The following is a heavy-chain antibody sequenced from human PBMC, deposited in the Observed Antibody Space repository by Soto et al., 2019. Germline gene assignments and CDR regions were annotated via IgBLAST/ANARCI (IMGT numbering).Heavy chain of an antibody. CDR1: GGSISSYY. J-gene: IGHJ4*02. Sequence: SETLSLTCTVSGGSISSYYWSWIRQPPGKGLEWIGYIYYSGSTNYNPSLKSRVTISVDTSKNQFSLKLSSVTAADTAVYYCARAPYSGYGPFDYWGQGTLVTVSS. CDR2: IYYSGST. CDR3: ARAPYSGYGPFDY. D-gene: IGHD5-12*01. V-gene: IGHV4-59*08.